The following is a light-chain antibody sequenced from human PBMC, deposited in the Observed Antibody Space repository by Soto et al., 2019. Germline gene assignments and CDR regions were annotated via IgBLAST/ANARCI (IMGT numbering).Light chain of an antibody. V-gene: IGLV2-23*01. CDR2: EAV. J-gene: IGLJ3*02. CDR1: SSDVGSYTL. CDR3: CAYAGSRLWV. Sequence: QSVLTQPASVSGSPGQSITISCTGTSSDVGSYTLVSWYQQHPGQAPKLVIYEAVKRPSGVSNRFSGSKSGNTASLTISGLQDEDEGDYHCCAYAGSRLWVFGGGTQLTVL.